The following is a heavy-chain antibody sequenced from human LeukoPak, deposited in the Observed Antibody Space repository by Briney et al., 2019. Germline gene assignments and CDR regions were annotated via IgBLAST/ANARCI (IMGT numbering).Heavy chain of an antibody. CDR2: INHSGST. J-gene: IGHJ4*02. CDR3: ASSGGWGSYSPDLDY. Sequence: SETLSLTCAVYGGSFSGYYWSWIRQPPGKGLEWIGEINHSGSTNYNPSLKSRVTISVDTSKNQFSLKLSSVTAADTAVYYCASSGGWGSYSPDLDYGGRGTLVTVSS. V-gene: IGHV4-34*01. CDR1: GGSFSGYY. D-gene: IGHD3-10*01.